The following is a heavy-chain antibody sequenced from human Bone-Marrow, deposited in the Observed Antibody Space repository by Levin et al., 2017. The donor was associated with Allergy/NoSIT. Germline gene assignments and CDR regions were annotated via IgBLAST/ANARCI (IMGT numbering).Heavy chain of an antibody. J-gene: IGHJ4*02. Sequence: GGSLRLSCEASGFLFSTYGMHWVRQAPGEGLEWVAVIWYDGKSKSYGNFLEDRFTISRDNSKNTLYLEMRSLKIDDTGVYYCVRDRDGGYAKEPFDLWGQGTLVTVSS. CDR2: IWYDGKSK. CDR3: VRDRDGGYAKEPFDL. V-gene: IGHV3-33*01. D-gene: IGHD5-12*01. CDR1: GFLFSTYG.